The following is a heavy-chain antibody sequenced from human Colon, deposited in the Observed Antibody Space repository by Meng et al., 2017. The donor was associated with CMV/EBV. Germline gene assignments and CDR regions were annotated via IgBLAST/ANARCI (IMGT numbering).Heavy chain of an antibody. J-gene: IGHJ4*02. V-gene: IGHV3-7*01. CDR3: ARDPFQAHLLDDFPDS. D-gene: IGHD3-3*01. Sequence: GESLKISCAASGFTFSNYWMTWVRQAPGKGLEWVANIKQNGRETSYVDSVKGRFTIARDDAKNSLYLQMDSLRPEDTAVYYCARDPFQAHLLDDFPDSWGQGTLVTVSS. CDR1: GFTFSNYW. CDR2: IKQNGRET.